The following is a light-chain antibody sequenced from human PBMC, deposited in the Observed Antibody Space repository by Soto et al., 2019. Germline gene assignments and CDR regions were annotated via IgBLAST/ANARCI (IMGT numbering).Light chain of an antibody. CDR3: LQYNSHSWT. J-gene: IGKJ1*01. CDR1: QSISSW. CDR2: KAS. Sequence: DTQMTQSPSTLSASVGDRVTITCRASQSISSWLAWYQHKPGKAPKLLIYKASSLESGVPSRFSGSGSGTEFTLTISTLQPEDFASYYCLQYNSHSWTFGQGTKVEIK. V-gene: IGKV1-5*03.